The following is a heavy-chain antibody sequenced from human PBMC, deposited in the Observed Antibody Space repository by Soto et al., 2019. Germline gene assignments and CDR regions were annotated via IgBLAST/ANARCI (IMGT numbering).Heavy chain of an antibody. CDR2: INHSGST. J-gene: IGHJ4*02. Sequence: SETLSLTCAVYGGSFSGYYWSWIRQPPGKGLEWIGEINHSGSTNYNPPLKSRVTISVDTSKNQFSLKLSSVTAADTAVYYCAMATYYDFWSGYWYWGQGTLVTVSS. CDR3: AMATYYDFWSGYWY. CDR1: GGSFSGYY. V-gene: IGHV4-34*01. D-gene: IGHD3-3*01.